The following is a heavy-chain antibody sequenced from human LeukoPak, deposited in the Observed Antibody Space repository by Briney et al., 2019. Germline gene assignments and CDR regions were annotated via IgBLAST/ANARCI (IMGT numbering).Heavy chain of an antibody. CDR1: GYTFTGYY. CDR3: VGGITVTHDTPWTADFDY. V-gene: IGHV1-2*02. Sequence: ASVKVSCKASGYTFTGYYMHWVRQAPGQGLEWMGWINPNSGGTNYAQKFQGRVTMTRDTSISTAYMELSSLRSDDTAVYYCVGGITVTHDTPWTADFDYWGQGTLVTVSS. D-gene: IGHD4-4*01. J-gene: IGHJ4*02. CDR2: INPNSGGT.